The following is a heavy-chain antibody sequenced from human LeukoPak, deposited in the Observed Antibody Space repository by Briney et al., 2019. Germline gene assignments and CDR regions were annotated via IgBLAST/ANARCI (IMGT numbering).Heavy chain of an antibody. CDR3: AYGELVTSDAFDI. V-gene: IGHV1-69*06. CDR1: GGTFSSYA. CDR2: IIPIFGTA. J-gene: IGHJ3*02. D-gene: IGHD3-10*01. Sequence: GASVKVSCKASGGTFSSYAISRVRQAPGQGLEWMGGIIPIFGTANYAQKFQGRVTITADKSTSTAYMELSSLRSEDTAVYYCAYGELVTSDAFDIWGQGTMVTVSS.